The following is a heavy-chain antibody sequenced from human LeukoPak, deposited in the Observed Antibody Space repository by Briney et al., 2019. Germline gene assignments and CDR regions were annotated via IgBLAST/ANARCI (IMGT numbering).Heavy chain of an antibody. V-gene: IGHV3-21*01. D-gene: IGHD2-8*01. J-gene: IGHJ4*02. CDR2: ISSSSSYI. CDR3: ARVGMLMVYARSDY. Sequence: GGSLRFSCAGSGYTFSSYSMNWVRQAPGKGLEWVSSISSSSSYIYYADSVKGRFTISRDNAKNSLYLQMNSLRAEDTAVYYCARVGMLMVYARSDYWGQGTLVTVSS. CDR1: GYTFSSYS.